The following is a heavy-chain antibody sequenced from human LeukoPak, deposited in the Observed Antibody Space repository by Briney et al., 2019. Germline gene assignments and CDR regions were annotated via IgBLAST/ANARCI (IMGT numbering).Heavy chain of an antibody. Sequence: GGSLRLSCVASGFSFNNFGMSWVRQAPGKGLEWVSSISGTGGSTHYADSVKGRFTISRDNSKNTLYLQMNSLRAEDTAVYYCAKVGYDSSGYYYFDYWGQGTLVTVSS. J-gene: IGHJ4*02. CDR1: GFSFNNFG. CDR2: ISGTGGST. V-gene: IGHV3-23*01. CDR3: AKVGYDSSGYYYFDY. D-gene: IGHD3-22*01.